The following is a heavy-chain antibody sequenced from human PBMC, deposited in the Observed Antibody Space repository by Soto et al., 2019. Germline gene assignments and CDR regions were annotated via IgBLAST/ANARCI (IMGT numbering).Heavy chain of an antibody. CDR1: GGSFSGYY. Sequence: SQTLSLTCAVYGGSFSGYYWSWIRQPPGKGLEWIGEINHSGSTNYNPSLKSRVTISVDTSKNQFSLKLSSVTAADTAVYYCARGPYYDSSGTRKIPFDYWGQGTLVTXSS. CDR3: ARGPYYDSSGTRKIPFDY. V-gene: IGHV4-34*09. CDR2: INHSGST. J-gene: IGHJ4*02. D-gene: IGHD3-22*01.